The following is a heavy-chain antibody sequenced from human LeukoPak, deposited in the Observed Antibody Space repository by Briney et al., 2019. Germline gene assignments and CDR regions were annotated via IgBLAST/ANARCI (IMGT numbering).Heavy chain of an antibody. V-gene: IGHV1-69*13. D-gene: IGHD5-18*01. CDR1: GGTFSSYA. CDR3: ASLGVPNTAMFSNYGMDV. CDR2: IIPIFGTA. Sequence: EASVTVSCKASGGTFSSYAISWVRQAPGQGLEWMGGIIPIFGTANYAQKFQGRVTITADESTSTAYMELSSLRSEDTAVYYCASLGVPNTAMFSNYGMDVWGQGTTVTVSS. J-gene: IGHJ6*02.